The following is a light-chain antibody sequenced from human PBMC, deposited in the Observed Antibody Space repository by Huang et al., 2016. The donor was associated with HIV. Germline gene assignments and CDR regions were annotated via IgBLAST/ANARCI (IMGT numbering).Light chain of an antibody. Sequence: DIVLTQSPDTLSLSPGQRASLFCRAGHHIGSSLARYQHKPGQAPRLLIYDAFNRATDIAARFSGSGSGTDFTLTISSLKVEDFAFYYCQQRSTLITFGQGTRLE. CDR2: DAF. CDR1: HHIGSS. J-gene: IGKJ5*01. V-gene: IGKV3-11*01. CDR3: QQRSTLIT.